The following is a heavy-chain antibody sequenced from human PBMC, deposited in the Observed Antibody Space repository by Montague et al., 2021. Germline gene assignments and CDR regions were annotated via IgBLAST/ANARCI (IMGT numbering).Heavy chain of an antibody. V-gene: IGHV3-74*01. CDR1: GFTFGIYG. Sequence: SLRLSCAASGFTFGIYGMHWVRQAPGKGLVWVSRINSDGSNTGYADSVKGRFTVSRENAKNTLYLQMNNLRAEDTAVYYCASHPYNGHDPLDYWGQGTLVTVSS. D-gene: IGHD1-20*01. CDR3: ASHPYNGHDPLDY. CDR2: INSDGSNT. J-gene: IGHJ4*02.